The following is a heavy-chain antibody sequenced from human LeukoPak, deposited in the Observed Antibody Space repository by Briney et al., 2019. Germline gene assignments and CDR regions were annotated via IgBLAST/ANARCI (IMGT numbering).Heavy chain of an antibody. D-gene: IGHD4-17*01. Sequence: PSETLSLTCTVSGYSISSGYYWGWIRQPPGKGLEWIGSIYHSGSTYYNPSLKSRVTISVDTSKNQFSLKLSSVTAADTAVYYCARFNGDYGGPHYYYYYNMDVWGKGTTVTVSS. CDR1: GYSISSGYY. V-gene: IGHV4-38-2*02. J-gene: IGHJ6*03. CDR3: ARFNGDYGGPHYYYYYNMDV. CDR2: IYHSGST.